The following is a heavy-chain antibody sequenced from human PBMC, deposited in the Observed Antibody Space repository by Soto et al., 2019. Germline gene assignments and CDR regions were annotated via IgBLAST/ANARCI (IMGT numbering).Heavy chain of an antibody. CDR3: ARGYSSSWYAEYFQH. J-gene: IGHJ1*01. D-gene: IGHD6-13*01. CDR2: IYWDDDK. V-gene: IGHV2-5*02. Sequence: QITLKESGPTLVKPTQTLTLTCTFSGFSLSTSGVGVGWIRQPPGKALERLALIYWDDDKRYSPSLKSRLTITKDPSKNQVVLTMTNMDPVDTATYYCARGYSSSWYAEYFQHWGQGTLVTVPS. CDR1: GFSLSTSGVG.